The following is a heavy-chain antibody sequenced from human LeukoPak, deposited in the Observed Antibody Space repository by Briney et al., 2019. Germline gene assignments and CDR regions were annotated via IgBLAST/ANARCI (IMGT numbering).Heavy chain of an antibody. D-gene: IGHD2-2*01. CDR2: INPNSGGT. J-gene: IGHJ3*02. CDR1: GYTFTGYY. CDR3: ARAGTYCSSTSCYGAFDI. Sequence: GASVKVSCKASGYTFTGYYMHWVRQAPGQGLEWMGGINPNSGGTNYAQKFQGRVTMTRDTSISTAYMELSRLRSDDTAVYYCARAGTYCSSTSCYGAFDIWGQGTMVTVSS. V-gene: IGHV1-2*02.